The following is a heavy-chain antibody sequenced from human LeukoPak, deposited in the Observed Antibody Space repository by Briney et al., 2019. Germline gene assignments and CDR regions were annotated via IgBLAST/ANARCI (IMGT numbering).Heavy chain of an antibody. V-gene: IGHV3-23*01. J-gene: IGHJ4*02. D-gene: IGHD3-22*01. CDR1: GFTFSSYA. CDR3: AKASYYYDSSDRFDY. Sequence: GGSLRLSCAASGFTFSSYAMSWVRQAPGKGLEWVSAISGSGDNTYYADSMKGRFTISRDNSKNTLSLQMNSLRAEGTAVYYCAKASYYYDSSDRFDYWGQGTLVTVSS. CDR2: ISGSGDNT.